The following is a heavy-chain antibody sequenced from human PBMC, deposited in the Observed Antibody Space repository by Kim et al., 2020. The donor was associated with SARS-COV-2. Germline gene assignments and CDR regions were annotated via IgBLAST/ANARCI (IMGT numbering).Heavy chain of an antibody. CDR2: GTA. CDR3: AREVGHITTV. Sequence: GTANYAQQFQGRVTITADESTSTAYMELSSLRSEDTAVYYCAREVGHITTVWGQGTMVTVSS. V-gene: IGHV1-69*01. J-gene: IGHJ3*01. D-gene: IGHD3-22*01.